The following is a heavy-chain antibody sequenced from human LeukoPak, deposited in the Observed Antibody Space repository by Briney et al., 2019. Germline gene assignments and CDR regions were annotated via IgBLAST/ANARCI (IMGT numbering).Heavy chain of an antibody. J-gene: IGHJ4*02. V-gene: IGHV3-30*04. CDR2: ISYDGSNK. CDR3: ARDAVRGVIITGYFDY. Sequence: GGSLRLSCAASGFTFSSYAMHWVRQAPGKGLEWVAVISYDGSNKYYADSVKGRFTISRDNSKNTLYLQMNSLRAEDTAVYYCARDAVRGVIITGYFDYWGQGTLVTASS. D-gene: IGHD3-10*01. CDR1: GFTFSSYA.